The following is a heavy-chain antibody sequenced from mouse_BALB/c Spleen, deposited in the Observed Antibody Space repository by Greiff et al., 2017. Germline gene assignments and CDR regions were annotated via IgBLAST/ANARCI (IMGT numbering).Heavy chain of an antibody. Sequence: EVQVVESGGGLVQPGGSMKLSCVASGFTFSDYWMNWVRQSPEKGLEWVAEIRLKSNNYATHYAESVKGRFTISRDDSKSSVYLQMNNLRAEDTGIYYCTSSRYAYAMDYWGQGTSVTVSS. CDR2: IRLKSNNYAT. CDR3: TSSRYAYAMDY. J-gene: IGHJ4*01. V-gene: IGHV6-6*02. D-gene: IGHD2-14*01. CDR1: GFTFSDYW.